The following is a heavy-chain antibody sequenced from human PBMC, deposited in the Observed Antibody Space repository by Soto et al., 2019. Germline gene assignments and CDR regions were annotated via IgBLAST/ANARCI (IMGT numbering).Heavy chain of an antibody. CDR2: ISINGGST. V-gene: IGHV3-64D*06. J-gene: IGHJ4*02. Sequence: PGGSLRLSCSASGFTFGSYSMHWVRQAPGQGLEYVSSISINGGSTHYADSVKGRFTISRDNSRNTQYLQMSSLRADDTAVYYCVKGEFYYDSSAYYPFDSWGQGT. D-gene: IGHD3-22*01. CDR1: GFTFGSYS. CDR3: VKGEFYYDSSAYYPFDS.